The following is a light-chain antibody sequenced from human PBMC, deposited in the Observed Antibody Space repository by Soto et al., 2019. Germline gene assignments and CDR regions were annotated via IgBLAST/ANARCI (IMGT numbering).Light chain of an antibody. CDR2: GAS. V-gene: IGKV3-15*01. J-gene: IGKJ2*01. Sequence: EIVMTQSPATLSVSPGERATVSCRASQSVSSNLAWYQQKPGQAPRLLIYGASTRATGIPARFSGSGSGTEFSLTISSLQSKDFAVYYCQQYNNWPPYTFGQGTKLEIK. CDR3: QQYNNWPPYT. CDR1: QSVSSN.